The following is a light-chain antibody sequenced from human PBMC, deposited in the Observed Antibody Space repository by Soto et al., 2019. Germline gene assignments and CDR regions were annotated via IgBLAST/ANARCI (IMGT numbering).Light chain of an antibody. CDR1: QRISSY. V-gene: IGKV1-39*01. CDR2: AAS. CDR3: QQSYSTLYT. Sequence: DIQMTQSPSSLSASVGDRVTITCRASQRISSYLNWYQQKPGKAPKFLIYAASSLQSGVPSRFSGSGSGTDFTLTISSLQPEDSATYYCQQSYSTLYTFGQGTKLEIK. J-gene: IGKJ2*01.